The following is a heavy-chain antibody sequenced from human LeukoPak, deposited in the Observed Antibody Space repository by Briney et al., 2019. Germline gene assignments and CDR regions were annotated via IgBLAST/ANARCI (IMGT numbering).Heavy chain of an antibody. CDR3: ARYYGSALGDAFDI. Sequence: GGSLRLSCAASGFTLSRYVMHWVRQAPGKGLDWVALISYDGNNENYADSVKGRFTISRDNSKNTLYLQMNSLRAEDTAVYYCARYYGSALGDAFDIWGQGTMVTVSS. CDR1: GFTLSRYV. J-gene: IGHJ3*02. V-gene: IGHV3-30-3*01. D-gene: IGHD3-10*01. CDR2: ISYDGNNE.